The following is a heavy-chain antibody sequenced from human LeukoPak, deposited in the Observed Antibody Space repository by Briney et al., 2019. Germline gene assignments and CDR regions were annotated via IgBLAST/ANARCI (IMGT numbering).Heavy chain of an antibody. CDR2: IYYSGST. D-gene: IGHD6-19*01. Sequence: SETLSLTCTVSGGSISSYYWSWIRQPPGKGLEWIGYIYYSGSTNYNPSLKSRDTISVDTSKNQFSLKLSSVTAADTAVYYCAREGSSGPPHFQHWGQGTLVTVSS. CDR3: AREGSSGPPHFQH. J-gene: IGHJ1*01. V-gene: IGHV4-59*01. CDR1: GGSISSYY.